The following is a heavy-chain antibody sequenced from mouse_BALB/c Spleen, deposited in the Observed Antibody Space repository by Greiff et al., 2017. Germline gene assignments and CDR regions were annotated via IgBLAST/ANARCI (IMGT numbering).Heavy chain of an antibody. CDR2: ISSGSSTI. CDR3: ARNMRLPLAMDY. V-gene: IGHV5-17*02. Sequence: EVQVVESGGGLVQPGGSRKLSCAASGFTFSSFGMHWVRQAPEKGLEWVAYISSGSSTIYYADTVKGRFTISRDNPKNTLFLQMTSLRSEDTAMYYCARNMRLPLAMDYWGQGTSVTVSS. D-gene: IGHD2-4*01. CDR1: GFTFSSFG. J-gene: IGHJ4*01.